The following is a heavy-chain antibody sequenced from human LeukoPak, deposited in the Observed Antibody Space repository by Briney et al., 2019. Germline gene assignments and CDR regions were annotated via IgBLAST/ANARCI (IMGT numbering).Heavy chain of an antibody. CDR1: GGSISSGGYY. CDR2: IYYSGTT. Sequence: PSETLSLTCTVSGGSISSGGYYWSWIRQHPGKGLEWIGYIYYSGTTNYNPSLKSRVTISVDTSDNQFSLRLSSVTAADTAVYYCARHFNSLYFFDSWGQGALVTVSS. D-gene: IGHD3-3*02. V-gene: IGHV4-31*03. J-gene: IGHJ4*02. CDR3: ARHFNSLYFFDS.